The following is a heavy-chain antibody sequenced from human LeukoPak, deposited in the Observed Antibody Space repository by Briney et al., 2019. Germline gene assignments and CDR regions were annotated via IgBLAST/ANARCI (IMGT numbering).Heavy chain of an antibody. J-gene: IGHJ4*02. CDR3: ASMVRGVITRSFDY. V-gene: IGHV3-30*02. CDR2: IRYDGSNK. CDR1: RCTFSNYG. Sequence: GGSLPQTFASTRCTFSNYGMHEVRPAPCKGLEWVGFIRYDGSNKYYADSVKGRFTISRDNSKNTLYLQMNSLRAEDTAVYYCASMVRGVITRSFDYWGQGTLVTVSS. D-gene: IGHD3-10*01.